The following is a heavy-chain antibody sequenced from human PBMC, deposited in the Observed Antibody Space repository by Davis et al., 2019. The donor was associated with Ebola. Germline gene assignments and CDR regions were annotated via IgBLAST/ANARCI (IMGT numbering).Heavy chain of an antibody. CDR3: ARDSGPFEYHHGMDV. D-gene: IGHD6-6*01. CDR2: IYSGGST. V-gene: IGHV3-66*01. CDR1: GFTVSSNY. Sequence: GESLKISCAASGFTVSSNYMSWVRQAPGKGLDWVSVIYSGGSTYYADSVKGRFTISRDNSKNTLYLQMNSLRAEDTAVYYCARDSGPFEYHHGMDVWGQGTTVTVSS. J-gene: IGHJ6*02.